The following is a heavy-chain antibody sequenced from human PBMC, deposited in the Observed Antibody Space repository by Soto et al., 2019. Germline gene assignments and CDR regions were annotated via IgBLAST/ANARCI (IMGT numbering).Heavy chain of an antibody. Sequence: GGALRLSCAASVFTFSIYAMSWVRQAPGKGLELVSAISGSGGSTYYADSVKGRFTISRDNSKNTLYLQMNSLRAEDTAVYYCAKETDYVWGSSRINYFDYWGQGTMVTVSS. CDR3: AKETDYVWGSSRINYFDY. J-gene: IGHJ4*02. CDR1: VFTFSIYA. D-gene: IGHD3-16*02. V-gene: IGHV3-23*01. CDR2: ISGSGGST.